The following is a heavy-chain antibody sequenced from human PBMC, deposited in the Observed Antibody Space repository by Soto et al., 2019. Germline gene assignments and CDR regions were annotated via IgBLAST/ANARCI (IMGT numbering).Heavy chain of an antibody. CDR1: GGSFICYY. D-gene: IGHD6-13*01. CDR2: INHSGST. V-gene: IGHV4-34*01. CDR3: ARVRDIAAAGTLDY. J-gene: IGHJ4*02. Sequence: WESLSPTCAVYGGSFICYYGRWIGQPPGKGLEWIGEINHSGSTNYNPSLKSRVTISVDTSKNQFSLKLSSVTAADTAVYYCARVRDIAAAGTLDYWGQGTLVTVPS.